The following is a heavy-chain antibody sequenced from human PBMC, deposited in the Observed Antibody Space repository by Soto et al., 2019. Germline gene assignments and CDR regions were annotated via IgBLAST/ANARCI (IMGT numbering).Heavy chain of an antibody. CDR3: ARPRYCSSTSCQAPDAFDI. CDR2: IIPILGIA. J-gene: IGHJ3*02. CDR1: GGTFSSYT. Sequence: VASVKVSCKASGGTFSSYTISWVRQAPGQGLEWMGRIIPILGIANYAQKFQGRVTITADKSTSTAYMELSSLRSEDTAVYYCARPRYCSSTSCQAPDAFDIWGQGTMVTVSS. V-gene: IGHV1-69*02. D-gene: IGHD2-2*01.